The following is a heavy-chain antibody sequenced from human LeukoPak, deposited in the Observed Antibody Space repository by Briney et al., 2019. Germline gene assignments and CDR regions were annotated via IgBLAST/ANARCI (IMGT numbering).Heavy chain of an antibody. Sequence: GGSLRLSCAASGFSFSTYSMHWVRQAPGKGLEYVSAINNNGGRTSYANSVKGRFTISRDNSKNTLFLHMGSLRDEDMGVYYCARVRYGSGSYYNDYWGQGALVTVSS. CDR2: INNNGGRT. J-gene: IGHJ4*02. CDR3: ARVRYGSGSYYNDY. V-gene: IGHV3-64*01. CDR1: GFSFSTYS. D-gene: IGHD3-10*01.